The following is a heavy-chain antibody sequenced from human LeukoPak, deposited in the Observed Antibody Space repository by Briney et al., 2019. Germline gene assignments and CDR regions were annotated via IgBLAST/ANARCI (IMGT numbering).Heavy chain of an antibody. D-gene: IGHD2-8*01. J-gene: IGHJ4*02. CDR2: ISGSGGST. CDR3: DSMVYAMGIEY. Sequence: PGGSLRLSCAASGFTFSSYAMSWVRQAPGKGLEWVSAISGSGGSTYYAASVKCRFTISRDNSKNTLYLQMNSLRAEDTAVYYCDSMVYAMGIEYWGQGTLVTVSS. V-gene: IGHV3-23*01. CDR1: GFTFSSYA.